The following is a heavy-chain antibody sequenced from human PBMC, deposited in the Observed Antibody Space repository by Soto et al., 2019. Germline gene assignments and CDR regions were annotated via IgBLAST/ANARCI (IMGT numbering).Heavy chain of an antibody. V-gene: IGHV4-59*01. J-gene: IGHJ5*02. CDR2: IYYSGST. CDR1: GGSISSYY. CDR3: ARGGIQWLNWFDP. D-gene: IGHD6-19*01. Sequence: PSETLSLPCTVSGGSISSYYWSWIRQPPGKGLEWNGYIYYSGSTNYNPSLKSRVTISVDTSKNQFSLKLSSVTAADTAVYYCARGGIQWLNWFDPWGQGTLVTVSS.